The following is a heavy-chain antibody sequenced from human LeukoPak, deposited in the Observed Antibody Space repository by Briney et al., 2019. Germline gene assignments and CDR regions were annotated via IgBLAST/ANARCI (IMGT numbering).Heavy chain of an antibody. J-gene: IGHJ6*03. CDR2: IYSGGST. D-gene: IGHD3-10*01. Sequence: GGSLRLSCAASGFTVSSNYMSWVRQAPGKGLEWVSVIYSGGSTYYADSVKGRFTISRDNSKNTLYLQMNSLRAEDTAVYYCARELVRGVTYYYYYMDVWGKGTTVTISS. CDR1: GFTVSSNY. V-gene: IGHV3-66*01. CDR3: ARELVRGVTYYYYYMDV.